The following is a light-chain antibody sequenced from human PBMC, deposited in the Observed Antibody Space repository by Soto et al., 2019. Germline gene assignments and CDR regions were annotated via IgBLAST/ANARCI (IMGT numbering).Light chain of an antibody. CDR3: AAWDDSLNGVV. V-gene: IGLV1-44*01. Sequence: QSVLTQPPSASGTPGQRVTISCSGSSSNIGSNTVNWYQQLPGTAPKLLIYSNNQRPSGVPDRFSGSKPGTSASLAISGLQSEDEAAYYCAAWDDSLNGVVFGGGTKLTVL. J-gene: IGLJ2*01. CDR2: SNN. CDR1: SSNIGSNT.